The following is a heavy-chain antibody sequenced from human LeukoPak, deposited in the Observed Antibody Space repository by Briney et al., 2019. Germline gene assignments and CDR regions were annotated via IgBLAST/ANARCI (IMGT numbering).Heavy chain of an antibody. CDR1: GFSFSNLW. Sequence: GGSLRLSCVASGFSFSNLWMSWVRQPPGKGLEWVANINPDGSVKLYADSVRGRFTISRDNAKDSLYLQMNSLRAEDTAVYYCASTVAGRYYFDYWGQGTLVTVSS. CDR2: INPDGSVK. J-gene: IGHJ4*02. V-gene: IGHV3-7*01. CDR3: ASTVAGRYYFDY. D-gene: IGHD6-19*01.